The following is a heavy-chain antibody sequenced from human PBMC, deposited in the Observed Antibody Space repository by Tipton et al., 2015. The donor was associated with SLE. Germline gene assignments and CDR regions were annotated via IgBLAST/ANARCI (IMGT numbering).Heavy chain of an antibody. CDR3: ARYGIRSGKDI. D-gene: IGHD3-3*01. J-gene: IGHJ3*02. CDR2: INHSGST. V-gene: IGHV4-38-2*01. Sequence: TLSLTCAVSGYSFSSGYYWCWFRQPPGKGLEWIGEINHSGSTNYNPSLKSRVTISVDTSKNQFSLKLSSVTAADTAVYYGARYGIRSGKDIWGQGTMV. CDR1: GYSFSSGYY.